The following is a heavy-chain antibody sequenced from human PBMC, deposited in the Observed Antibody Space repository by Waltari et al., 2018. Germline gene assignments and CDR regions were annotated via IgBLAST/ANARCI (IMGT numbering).Heavy chain of an antibody. Sequence: QVQLVQSGAEVKKPGSSVKVSCKASGGTFSSYAISWVRQAPGQGLGWMGGITPSFGTANYAQKFQGRVTMTADESTSTAYMELSSLRSEDTAVYYCARGGWLQFRGFDYWGQGTLVTVSS. V-gene: IGHV1-69*13. CDR1: GGTFSSYA. CDR3: ARGGWLQFRGFDY. D-gene: IGHD5-12*01. J-gene: IGHJ4*02. CDR2: ITPSFGTA.